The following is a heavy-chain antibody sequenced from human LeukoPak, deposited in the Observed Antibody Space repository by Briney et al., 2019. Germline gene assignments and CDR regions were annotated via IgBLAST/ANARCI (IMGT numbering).Heavy chain of an antibody. V-gene: IGHV4-61*01. Sequence: PSETLSLTCTVSGGSVSSGSYYWSWIRQPPGKGLEWIGYIYYSGSTNYNPSLKSRVTISVDTSKNQFSLKLSSVTAADTAVYYCARSGNNFDWLSWAPFDYWGQGTLVTVSS. CDR1: GGSVSSGSYY. CDR2: IYYSGST. J-gene: IGHJ4*02. D-gene: IGHD3-9*01. CDR3: ARSGNNFDWLSWAPFDY.